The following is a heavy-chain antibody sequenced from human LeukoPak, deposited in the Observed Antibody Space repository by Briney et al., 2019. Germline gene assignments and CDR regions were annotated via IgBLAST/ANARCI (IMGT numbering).Heavy chain of an antibody. D-gene: IGHD3-3*01. CDR3: ARGPAVDFWSGYYGTFDY. J-gene: IGHJ4*02. CDR1: GGSFSGYY. Sequence: TSETLSLTCAVYGGSFSGYYWSWIRQPPGKGLEWIGEINHSGSTNYNPSLKSRVTISVDTSKNQFSLKLSSVTAADTAVYYCARGPAVDFWSGYYGTFDYWGQGTLVTVSS. CDR2: INHSGST. V-gene: IGHV4-34*01.